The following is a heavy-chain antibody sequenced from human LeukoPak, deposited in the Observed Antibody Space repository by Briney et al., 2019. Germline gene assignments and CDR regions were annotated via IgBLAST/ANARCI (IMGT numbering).Heavy chain of an antibody. Sequence: SETLSLTCTVSGGSISSSSYYWGWIRQPPGKGLEWIGSIYYSGSTYYNPSLKSRVTISVDTSKNQFSLKLSSVTAADTAVYYCARRPRVGALVFYFDYWGQGTLVTVSS. V-gene: IGHV4-39*01. J-gene: IGHJ4*02. D-gene: IGHD1-26*01. CDR1: GGSISSSSYY. CDR3: ARRPRVGALVFYFDY. CDR2: IYYSGST.